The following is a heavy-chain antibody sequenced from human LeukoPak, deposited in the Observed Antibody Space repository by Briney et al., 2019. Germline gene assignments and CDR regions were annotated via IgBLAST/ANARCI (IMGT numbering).Heavy chain of an antibody. CDR2: IQYDGSKK. CDR3: AKDWNWAIDY. V-gene: IGHV3-30*02. Sequence: GGSLRLSFAASGFTFSSYGIHWVRQAPGEGREWVAFIQYDGSKKYYAGSVKGRFTISRDNSKNTLFLQMNNLRVEDMAVFYCAKDWNWAIDYWGQGTLVTVSS. J-gene: IGHJ4*02. D-gene: IGHD1-7*01. CDR1: GFTFSSYG.